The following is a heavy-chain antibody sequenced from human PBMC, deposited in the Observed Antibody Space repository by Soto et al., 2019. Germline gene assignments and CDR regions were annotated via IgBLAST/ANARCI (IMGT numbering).Heavy chain of an antibody. CDR2: ISAYNGNT. CDR3: ARYVLEPAAIPGEVYYYGMDV. D-gene: IGHD2-2*01. V-gene: IGHV1-18*01. Sequence: QVQLVQSGAEVKKPGASVKVSCKASGYTFTSYGISWVRQAPGQGLEWMGWISAYNGNTNYAQKLQGRVTMTTDTSTSKAYMELRSLRSDDTAVYYCARYVLEPAAIPGEVYYYGMDVWGQGTTVTVSS. J-gene: IGHJ6*02. CDR1: GYTFTSYG.